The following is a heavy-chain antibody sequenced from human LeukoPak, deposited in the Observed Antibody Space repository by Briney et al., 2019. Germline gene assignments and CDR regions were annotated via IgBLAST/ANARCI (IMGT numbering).Heavy chain of an antibody. CDR3: AELGITMIGGV. CDR1: GFPFSTFW. D-gene: IGHD3-10*02. CDR2: INPDGSGT. Sequence: GGSLRLSCAASGFPFSTFWMHWVRQAPGKGLVWVSLINPDGSGTNYADSVEGRFTISRDNANNTLYLQMNSLRAEDTAVYYCAELGITMIGGVWGKGTTVTISS. J-gene: IGHJ6*04. V-gene: IGHV3-74*01.